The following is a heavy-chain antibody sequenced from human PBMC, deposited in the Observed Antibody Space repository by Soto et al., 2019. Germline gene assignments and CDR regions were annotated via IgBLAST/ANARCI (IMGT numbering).Heavy chain of an antibody. D-gene: IGHD3-10*01. CDR1: GGTFSSYA. J-gene: IGHJ4*02. Sequence: QVQLVQSGAEVKKPGSSVKFSCKASGGTFSSYAINWVRQAPGQGLEWMGGIIPIFGTANYAQKFQGRVTINADESTSTAYMELSSLRSEDTAVYYCARDLGYYGQTPFDYWGQGTLVTVSS. CDR3: ARDLGYYGQTPFDY. V-gene: IGHV1-69*01. CDR2: IIPIFGTA.